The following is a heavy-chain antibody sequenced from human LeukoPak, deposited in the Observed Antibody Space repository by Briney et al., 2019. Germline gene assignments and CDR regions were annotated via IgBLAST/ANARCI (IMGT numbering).Heavy chain of an antibody. D-gene: IGHD3-10*01. CDR1: GFAVSSNY. CDR2: IYSGGST. V-gene: IGHV3-53*05. CDR3: ARELLWFGEFGYFDY. Sequence: GESLRLSCAASGFAVSSNYMSWVRQAPGKGLEWVSVIYSGGSTYYADSVKGRFTISRDNSKNTLYLQMNSLRAEDTAVYYCARELLWFGEFGYFDYWGQGTLVTVSS. J-gene: IGHJ4*02.